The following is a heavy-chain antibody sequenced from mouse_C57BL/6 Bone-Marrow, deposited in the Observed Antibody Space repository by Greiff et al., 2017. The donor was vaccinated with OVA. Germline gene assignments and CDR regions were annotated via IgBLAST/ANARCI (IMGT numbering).Heavy chain of an antibody. CDR1: GFNIKDDY. J-gene: IGHJ2*01. CDR2: IDPENGDT. CDR3: TTRSTMITYYFDY. D-gene: IGHD2-4*01. V-gene: IGHV14-4*01. Sequence: VQLKESGAELVRPGASVKLSCTASGFNIKDDYMHWVKQRPEQGLEWIGWIDPENGDTEYASKFQGKATITADTSSNTAYLQLSSLTSEDTAVDYCTTRSTMITYYFDYWGQGTTLTVSS.